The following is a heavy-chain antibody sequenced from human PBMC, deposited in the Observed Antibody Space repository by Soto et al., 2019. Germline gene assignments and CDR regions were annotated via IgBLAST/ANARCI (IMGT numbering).Heavy chain of an antibody. J-gene: IGHJ4*02. CDR2: ISAYDGQT. D-gene: IGHD3-22*01. V-gene: IGHV1-18*04. Sequence: GASVKVSCKASGYTFTSYGFSWVRQAPGQGLEWMGWISAYDGQTNYTKKFQSRVTMTTDTSSSTAYMELRSLRSDDTAVYYCARVWYYDSSGYYAFDYWGLGTLVTVSS. CDR1: GYTFTSYG. CDR3: ARVWYYDSSGYYAFDY.